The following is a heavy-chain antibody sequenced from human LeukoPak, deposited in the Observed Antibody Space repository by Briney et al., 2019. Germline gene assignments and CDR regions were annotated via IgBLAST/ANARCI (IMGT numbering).Heavy chain of an antibody. CDR2: IYDSGST. D-gene: IGHD1-1*01. V-gene: IGHV4-59*11. Sequence: SETLSLTCTVSGGFISGHYWTWIRQPPGKGLEWIGYIYDSGSTTYNPSLKSRVTISVDTSKNQFSLKLSSVTVADTAVYYCARPKERLDAFDIWGQGTIVTVSS. CDR1: GGFISGHY. CDR3: ARPKERLDAFDI. J-gene: IGHJ3*02.